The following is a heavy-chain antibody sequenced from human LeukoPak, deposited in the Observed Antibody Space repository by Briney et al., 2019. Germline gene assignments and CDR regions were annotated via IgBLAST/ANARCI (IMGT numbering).Heavy chain of an antibody. CDR1: GYTFTGYY. CDR2: INPNSGGT. Sequence: ASVKVSCKASGYTFTGYYMHWVRQAPGQGLEWIGWINPNSGGTNYAQKFQGRVTMTRDTSISTAYMELSRLRSDDTAVYYCAREGSITMVRGVDYWGQGTLVPVSS. CDR3: AREGSITMVRGVDY. D-gene: IGHD3-10*01. J-gene: IGHJ4*02. V-gene: IGHV1-2*02.